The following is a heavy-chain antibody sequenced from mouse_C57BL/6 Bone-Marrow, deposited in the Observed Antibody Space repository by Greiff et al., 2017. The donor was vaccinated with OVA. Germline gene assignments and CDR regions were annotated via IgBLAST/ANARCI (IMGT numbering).Heavy chain of an antibody. CDR1: GYTFTDYY. V-gene: IGHV1-26*01. J-gene: IGHJ3*01. CDR3: AREVYYDSAWFAY. CDR2: INPNNGGT. D-gene: IGHD2-4*01. Sequence: VQLQQSGPELVKPGASVKISCKASGYTFTDYYMNWVKQSHGKSLEWIGDINPNNGGTSYNQKFKGKATLTVDKSSSTAYMELRSLTSEDSAVYYCAREVYYDSAWFAYWGQGTLVTVSA.